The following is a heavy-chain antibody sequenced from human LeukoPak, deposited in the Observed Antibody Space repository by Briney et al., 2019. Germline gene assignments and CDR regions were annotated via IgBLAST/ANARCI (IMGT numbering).Heavy chain of an antibody. CDR3: ARGSGWYYY. Sequence: SQTLSLTCTVSGGSISSHYWSWVRQPPGKGLEWIGYIYYSGNTNYNPSLKSRVTISVDTSKNQFSLNLTSVTAADTAVYYCARGSGWYYYWGQGTLVTVSS. CDR1: GGSISSHY. CDR2: IYYSGNT. J-gene: IGHJ4*02. D-gene: IGHD6-19*01. V-gene: IGHV4-59*11.